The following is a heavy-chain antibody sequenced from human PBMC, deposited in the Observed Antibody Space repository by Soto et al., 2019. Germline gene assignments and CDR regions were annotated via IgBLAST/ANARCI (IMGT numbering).Heavy chain of an antibody. V-gene: IGHV3-7*05. J-gene: IGHJ5*02. Sequence: EVQLVESGGGLVQPGGSLRLSCAASGFTFSNYWMSWVRQAPGKGPEWVANIIQDGSEKYYVDSVKGRFTISRDNAQNSLHLQINSLRAEDTAVYYCARDWGHVVVVAAATPRWFDPWGQGTLVTVSS. CDR1: GFTFSNYW. CDR2: IIQDGSEK. CDR3: ARDWGHVVVVAAATPRWFDP. D-gene: IGHD2-15*01.